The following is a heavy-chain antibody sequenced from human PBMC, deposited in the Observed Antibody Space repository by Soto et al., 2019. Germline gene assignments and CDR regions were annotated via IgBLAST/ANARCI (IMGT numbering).Heavy chain of an antibody. CDR1: GFTFNSYG. CDR3: AKDTYYHDSSGYYVFDC. CDR2: VSYDGSKE. D-gene: IGHD3-22*01. Sequence: GGSLRLSCAASGFTFNSYGIHWVRQAPGKGLEWVAGVSYDGSKEYYTESVRGRFTISRDNSRNTLDLQMNSLRVEDTVVYYCAKDTYYHDSSGYYVFDCWGQGTLVTVSS. J-gene: IGHJ4*02. V-gene: IGHV3-30*18.